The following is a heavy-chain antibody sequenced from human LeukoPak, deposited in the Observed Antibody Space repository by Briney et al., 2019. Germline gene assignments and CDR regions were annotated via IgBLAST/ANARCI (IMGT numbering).Heavy chain of an antibody. CDR2: ISSSSSYI. CDR1: GFTFSSYS. CDR3: ARSNTVTTLGDY. V-gene: IGHV3-21*01. J-gene: IGHJ4*02. Sequence: GGSLRLSCAASGFTFSSYSMIWVRQAPGKGLEWVSSISSSSSYIYYADSVKGRFTISRDNAKNSLYLQMNSLRAEDAAVYYCARSNTVTTLGDYWGQGTLVTVSS. D-gene: IGHD4-11*01.